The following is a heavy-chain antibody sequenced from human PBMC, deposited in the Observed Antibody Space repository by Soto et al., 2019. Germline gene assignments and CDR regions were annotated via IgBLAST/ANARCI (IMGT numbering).Heavy chain of an antibody. D-gene: IGHD6-13*01. J-gene: IGHJ4*02. CDR1: GFSLSTSGVG. CDR2: IYWDDDK. CDR3: APSGIAAAGTSRFDY. V-gene: IGHV2-5*02. Sequence: SGPTLVNPTQTLTLTCTFSGFSLSTSGVGVGWIRQPPGKALEWLALIYWDDDKGYSPYLRSRLTITKDTSKNQVVLTMTNMDPVDTATYYCAPSGIAAAGTSRFDYWGQGTLVTVSS.